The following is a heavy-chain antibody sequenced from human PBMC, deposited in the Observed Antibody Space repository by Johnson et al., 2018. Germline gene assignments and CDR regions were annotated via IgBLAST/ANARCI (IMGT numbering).Heavy chain of an antibody. D-gene: IGHD2-8*01. CDR2: INHSGST. V-gene: IGHV4-34*01. J-gene: IGHJ6*04. CDR3: ARVVLYGMDV. CDR1: GGSFSGYY. Sequence: QVQLQQWGAGLLKPSETLSLTCAVYGGSFSGYYWSWIRQPPGKGLEWIGEINHSGSTNDNPSLKSRVTISVDTSKNQFSLKLSSVTAADTAVYYCARVVLYGMDVWGKGTTVTVSS.